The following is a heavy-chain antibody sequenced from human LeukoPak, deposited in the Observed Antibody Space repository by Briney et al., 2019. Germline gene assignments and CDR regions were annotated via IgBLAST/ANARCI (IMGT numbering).Heavy chain of an antibody. Sequence: SETLSLTCNVSGYSISSGYYWGWIRQPPGKGLEWIGNIYHSGSTYYNPSLKSRVTISVDTSKNQFSLKLSSVTAADTAVYYCARGYSSSWYLNWFDPWGQGTLVTVSS. CDR3: ARGYSSSWYLNWFDP. V-gene: IGHV4-38-2*02. CDR2: IYHSGST. D-gene: IGHD6-13*01. CDR1: GYSISSGYY. J-gene: IGHJ5*02.